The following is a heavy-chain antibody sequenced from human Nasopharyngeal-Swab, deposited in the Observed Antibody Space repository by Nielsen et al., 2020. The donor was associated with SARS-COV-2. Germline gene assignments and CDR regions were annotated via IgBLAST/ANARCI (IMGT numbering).Heavy chain of an antibody. Sequence: GGSLRLSCAASGFTFSLYTMNWVRQAPGKGLEWISYISSASTTIHYADSVKGRFTISRANAKNSLFLQMNGLRAEDTAVYYCATLYSSSWYWYFDLWGRGTLVTVSS. CDR2: ISSASTTI. D-gene: IGHD6-13*01. V-gene: IGHV3-48*04. CDR3: ATLYSSSWYWYFDL. J-gene: IGHJ2*01. CDR1: GFTFSLYT.